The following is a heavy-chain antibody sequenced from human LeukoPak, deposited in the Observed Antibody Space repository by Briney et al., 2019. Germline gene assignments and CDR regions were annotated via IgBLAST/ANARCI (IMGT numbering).Heavy chain of an antibody. CDR2: IYYSGST. CDR3: ARGAPYDSSGYYYEYFQH. D-gene: IGHD3-22*01. V-gene: IGHV4-59*01. Sequence: SETLSLTCTVSGGSISSYYWSWIRRPPGKGLEWIGYIYYSGSTNYNPSLKSRVTISVDTSKNQFSLKLSSVTAADTAVYYCARGAPYDSSGYYYEYFQHWGQGTLVTVSS. CDR1: GGSISSYY. J-gene: IGHJ1*01.